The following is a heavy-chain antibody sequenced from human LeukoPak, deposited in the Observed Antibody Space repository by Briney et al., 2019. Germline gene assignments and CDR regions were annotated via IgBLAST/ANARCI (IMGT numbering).Heavy chain of an antibody. D-gene: IGHD7-27*01. CDR2: ISSSSSTM. V-gene: IGHV3-48*01. J-gene: IGHJ4*02. CDR3: ARDPPNWGFGY. CDR1: GFTFSDYS. Sequence: GGSLRLSCAASGFTFSDYSMNWVRQAPGKGLEWLSYISSSSSTMYYADSVKGRFTISRDNAKKSLYLRMDSLRADDTAVYYCARDPPNWGFGYWGQGTLVTVSS.